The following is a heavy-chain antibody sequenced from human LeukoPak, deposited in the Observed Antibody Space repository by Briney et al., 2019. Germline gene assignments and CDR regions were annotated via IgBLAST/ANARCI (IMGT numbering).Heavy chain of an antibody. CDR3: ASCSSTSCYNMDV. V-gene: IGHV4-30-2*01. CDR1: GGSISSGGYS. D-gene: IGHD2-2*02. CDR2: IYHSGST. J-gene: IGHJ6*03. Sequence: SETLSLTCAVSGGSISSGGYSWSWIRQPPGKGLEWIGYIYHSGSTYYNPSLKSRVTISVDRSKNQFSLKLSSVTAADTAVYYCASCSSTSCYNMDVWGKGTTVTVSS.